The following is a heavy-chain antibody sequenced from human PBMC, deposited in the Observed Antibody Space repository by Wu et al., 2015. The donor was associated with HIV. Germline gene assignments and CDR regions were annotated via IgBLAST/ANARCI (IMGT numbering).Heavy chain of an antibody. CDR3: ARDLTTWDKNNWYFAF. V-gene: IGHV1-69*13. Sequence: QVQLVQSGAEVKKPGSSVKVSCKASGGTFNTYPISWVRQAPGQGLEWMGRIIPMFGTTNYAQNFQGRVTITADESTTTAYMELRSLRSEDSAVYYCARDLTTWDKNNWYFAFWGQGTLVTVSS. CDR1: GGTFNTYP. D-gene: IGHD1-1*01. CDR2: IIPMFGTT. J-gene: IGHJ4*02.